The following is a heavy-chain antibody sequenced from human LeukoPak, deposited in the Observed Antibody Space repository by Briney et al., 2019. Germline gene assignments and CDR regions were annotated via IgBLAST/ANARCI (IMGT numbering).Heavy chain of an antibody. CDR3: ARERAYCGGDCYELGY. D-gene: IGHD2-21*02. CDR1: GFTFSNAW. CDR2: IKQDGSEK. V-gene: IGHV3-7*01. Sequence: PGGSLRLSCAASGFTFSNAWMSWVRQVPGKGLEWVANIKQDGSEKYYVDSVKGRFTISRDNAKNSLYLQMNSLRAEDTAVYYCARERAYCGGDCYELGYWGQGTLVTVSS. J-gene: IGHJ4*02.